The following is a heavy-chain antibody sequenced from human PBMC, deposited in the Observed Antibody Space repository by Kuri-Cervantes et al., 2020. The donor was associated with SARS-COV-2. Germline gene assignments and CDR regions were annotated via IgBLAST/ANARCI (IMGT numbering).Heavy chain of an antibody. CDR1: GFTFSFDD. CDR3: VRVGTAESWGAFDI. V-gene: IGHV3-13*01. J-gene: IGHJ3*02. Sequence: GGSLRLSCAASGFTFSFDDMHWVRQATGKGLEWVSAIGPVDDTYYAGSVKGRFTISRENAKNSLNLQMSSLRAEDTAVYYCVRVGTAESWGAFDIWGQGTMVTVSS. D-gene: IGHD2-2*01. CDR2: IGPVDDT.